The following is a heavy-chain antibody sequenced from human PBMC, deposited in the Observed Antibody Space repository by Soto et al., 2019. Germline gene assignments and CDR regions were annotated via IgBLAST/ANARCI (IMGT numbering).Heavy chain of an antibody. Sequence: PGESLKISCKGSGYSFTNYWIGWVRQMPGKGLEWMGIIYPGDSDTRYSPSFQGQVTISADKSISTAYLQWSSLKASDTAMYYCARRRYSYVYYHGMDVWGQGTTVTVS. CDR1: GYSFTNYW. CDR3: ARRRYSYVYYHGMDV. CDR2: IYPGDSDT. D-gene: IGHD5-18*01. J-gene: IGHJ6*02. V-gene: IGHV5-51*01.